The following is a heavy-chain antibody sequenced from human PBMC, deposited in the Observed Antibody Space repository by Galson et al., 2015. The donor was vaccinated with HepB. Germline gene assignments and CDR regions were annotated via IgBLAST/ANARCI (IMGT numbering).Heavy chain of an antibody. CDR2: IEQVGDGR. J-gene: IGHJ3*02. CDR1: GFTFSEYW. V-gene: IGHV3-7*01. CDR3: ARDDSSDHYNAFDI. Sequence: SLRLSCAASGFTFSEYWMSWVRQPPGKGLEWVADIEQVGDGRYYVDSVRGRFTISRDNAKNSLYLQMNSLRVEDTATYYCARDDSSDHYNAFDIWGQGTVVTVSS. D-gene: IGHD6-19*01.